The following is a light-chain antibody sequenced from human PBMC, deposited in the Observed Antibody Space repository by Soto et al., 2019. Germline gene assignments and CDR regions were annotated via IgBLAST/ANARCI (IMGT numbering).Light chain of an antibody. CDR1: ARLLHKNGYNY. CDR2: LGS. J-gene: IGKJ1*01. Sequence: IVMTQSPLSLSFTPGEAGSISCMAIARLLHKNGYNYVDWYMQKPGQSPQLLIYLGSNRASGVPDRFSGSGSDTYFTLEISRVEADDVGVYYCMQPLENFRTFGQGTKVDIK. V-gene: IGKV2-28*01. CDR3: MQPLENFRT.